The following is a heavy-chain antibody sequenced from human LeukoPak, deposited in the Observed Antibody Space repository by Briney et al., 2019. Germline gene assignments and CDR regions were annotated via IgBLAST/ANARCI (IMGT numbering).Heavy chain of an antibody. J-gene: IGHJ4*02. D-gene: IGHD3-22*01. V-gene: IGHV1-69*04. Sequence: SVKVSCKASGGTFSSYAISWVRQAPGQGLEWMGRIIPILGIANYAQKFQGRVTITADKSTSTAYMELSSLRSEDTAVYYCARVNPTSSGFYAYWGQGTLVTVSS. CDR1: GGTFSSYA. CDR2: IIPILGIA. CDR3: ARVNPTSSGFYAY.